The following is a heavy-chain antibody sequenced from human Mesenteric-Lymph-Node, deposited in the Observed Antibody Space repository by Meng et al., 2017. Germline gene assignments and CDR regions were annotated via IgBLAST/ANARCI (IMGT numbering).Heavy chain of an antibody. J-gene: IGHJ4*02. Sequence: SEILSPTCAVYGGSFSGYYWNWSRQPPGKGLEWIGEINHSGSTNYNPSLKSRVTISLDTSKNQFSLKLSSVTAADTAVYYCARVVPCSSTSCYLSFDYWGQGTLVTVSS. D-gene: IGHD2-2*01. V-gene: IGHV4-34*01. CDR3: ARVVPCSSTSCYLSFDY. CDR2: INHSGST. CDR1: GGSFSGYY.